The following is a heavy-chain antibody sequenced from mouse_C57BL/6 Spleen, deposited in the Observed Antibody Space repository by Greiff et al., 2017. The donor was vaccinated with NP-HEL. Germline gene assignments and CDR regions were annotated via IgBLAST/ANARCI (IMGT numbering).Heavy chain of an antibody. V-gene: IGHV1-85*01. J-gene: IGHJ1*03. CDR3: ERGGGYYPPYFDV. CDR2: INPSDGST. D-gene: IGHD1-1*01. CDR1: GYTFTSYD. Sequence: QVQLQQSGPELVKPGASVKLSCKASGYTFTSYDINWVNQRPGQGLEWIGSINPSDGSTNYNDKFKGKATLTVDTSSSTAYMELHSLTSEDSAVYFCERGGGYYPPYFDVWGTGTTVTVSS.